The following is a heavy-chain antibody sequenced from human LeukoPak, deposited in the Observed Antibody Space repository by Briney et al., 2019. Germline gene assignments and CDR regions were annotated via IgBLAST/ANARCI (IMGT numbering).Heavy chain of an antibody. V-gene: IGHV4-34*01. D-gene: IGHD3-10*01. J-gene: IGHJ4*02. CDR2: INHSGST. CDR1: GGSFSGYY. CDR3: ARGRVVTPNYFDY. Sequence: SETLPLTCAVYGGSFSGYYWSWIRQPPGKGLEWIGEINHSGSTNYNPSLKSRVTISVDTSKNQFSLKLSSVTAADTAVYYCARGRVVTPNYFDYWGQGTLVTVSS.